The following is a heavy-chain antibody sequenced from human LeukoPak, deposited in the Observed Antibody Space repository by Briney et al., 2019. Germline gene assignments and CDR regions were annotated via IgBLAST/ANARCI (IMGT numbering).Heavy chain of an antibody. Sequence: GESLKISCKGSGNSFANKWIGWVRQMPGRGLEWMGIIYPGDSDTRYSPSFQGQVTISADKSISTAYLQWSSLKAADTAMYYCARLYGGSSGYFDYWGQGTVVTVSS. V-gene: IGHV5-51*01. CDR1: GNSFANKW. CDR3: ARLYGGSSGYFDY. CDR2: IYPGDSDT. D-gene: IGHD2-15*01. J-gene: IGHJ4*02.